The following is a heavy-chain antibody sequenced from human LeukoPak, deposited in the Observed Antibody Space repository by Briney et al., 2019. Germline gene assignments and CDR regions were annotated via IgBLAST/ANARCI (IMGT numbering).Heavy chain of an antibody. V-gene: IGHV3-48*01. CDR2: ISSSSSTI. J-gene: IGHJ4*02. D-gene: IGHD3-10*01. CDR3: ARDAMVRGVSFDY. Sequence: GGSLRLSCAASGFTFSSYSMNWVRQAPGKGLEWVSYISSSSSTIYYADSVKGRFTISRDNAKNSLYLQMNSLRAEDTAVYYCARDAMVRGVSFDYWGQGTLVTVSS. CDR1: GFTFSSYS.